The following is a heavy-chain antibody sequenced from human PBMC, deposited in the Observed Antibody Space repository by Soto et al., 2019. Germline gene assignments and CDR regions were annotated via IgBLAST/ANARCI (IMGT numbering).Heavy chain of an antibody. V-gene: IGHV1-2*04. J-gene: IGHJ3*02. CDR2: INPNSGGT. CDR1: GYTFTGSY. CDR3: ARTIQTGDDAFDI. D-gene: IGHD7-27*01. Sequence: ASVKVSCKASGYTFTGSYMHWVRQAPGQGLEWMGWINPNSGGTNYAQTFQGWVTLSRDTSISTAYMELSRLRSDDTAVYYGARTIQTGDDAFDIWGQGTMVTVSS.